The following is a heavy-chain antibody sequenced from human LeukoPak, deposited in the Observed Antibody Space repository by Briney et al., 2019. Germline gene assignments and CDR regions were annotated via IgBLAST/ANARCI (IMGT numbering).Heavy chain of an antibody. Sequence: PSETLSLTCAVYGGSFSGYYWSWIRQPPGKGLEWIGEINHSGSTNYNPSLKSRVTLSVDTSKNQFSLKLTSVTAADTAVYYCARASDSGGYYSYYFDYWGQGTLVTVSS. J-gene: IGHJ4*02. D-gene: IGHD3-22*01. CDR3: ARASDSGGYYSYYFDY. V-gene: IGHV4-34*01. CDR2: INHSGST. CDR1: GGSFSGYY.